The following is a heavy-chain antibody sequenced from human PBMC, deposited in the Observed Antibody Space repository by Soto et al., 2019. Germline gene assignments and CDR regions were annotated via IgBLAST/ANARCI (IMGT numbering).Heavy chain of an antibody. J-gene: IGHJ5*02. V-gene: IGHV4-31*03. CDR2: IYYSGST. D-gene: IGHD2-2*01. Sequence: QVQLQESGPGLVKPSQTLSVTCTVSGCSINSVGYHWSWIRQHPGKGLEWIGNIYYSGSTYYNPSLKSRVTISVDTSKNQFSLKLSSVTAADTAVYYCARYCSSTTCHINLGNWFDPWGQGTLVTVSS. CDR1: GCSINSVGYH. CDR3: ARYCSSTTCHINLGNWFDP.